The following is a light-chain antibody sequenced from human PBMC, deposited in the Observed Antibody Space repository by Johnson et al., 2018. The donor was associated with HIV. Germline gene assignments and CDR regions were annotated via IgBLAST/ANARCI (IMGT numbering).Light chain of an antibody. CDR1: SSNIGNNY. CDR3: GTRGSSLMVGCNV. V-gene: IGLV1-51*01. Sequence: QSVLTQPPSVSAAPGQKVTISCSGSSSNIGNNYVSWYQQLPGTAPKLLIYDNNKRPSGIPDRFSGSKSGTSATLGITGLQTGDEADYYCGTRGSSLMVGCNVFGTGTKVTVL. CDR2: DNN. J-gene: IGLJ1*01.